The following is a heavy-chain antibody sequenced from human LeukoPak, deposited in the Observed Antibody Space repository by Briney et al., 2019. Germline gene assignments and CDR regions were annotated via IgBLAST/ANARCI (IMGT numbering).Heavy chain of an antibody. J-gene: IGHJ5*02. Sequence: GGSLRLSCAASGFTFSSYAMAWVRLAPGKGLEWVSSISGSGESLYYADSVRDWFTMSRDNSKNTLYLSMNSLRVEDTAIYYCAKNGATSWIGGKNWFDPWGQGPLDTVSS. CDR2: ISGSGESL. D-gene: IGHD4/OR15-4a*01. CDR1: GFTFSSYA. CDR3: AKNGATSWIGGKNWFDP. V-gene: IGHV3-23*01.